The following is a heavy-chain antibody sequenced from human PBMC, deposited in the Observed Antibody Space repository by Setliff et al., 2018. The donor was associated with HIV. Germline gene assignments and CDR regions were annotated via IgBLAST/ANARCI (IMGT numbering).Heavy chain of an antibody. J-gene: IGHJ4*02. D-gene: IGHD6-13*01. Sequence: GGSLRLSCAASGFTFSSSDMHWVRQTPGKGLEWVAVIWYDGSNRYYADSVKGRFTISRDNSKKMLFLQMNSLRAEDTAVYYCAKDLDSSSWTFDYWGQGTLVTVSS. V-gene: IGHV3-33*06. CDR2: IWYDGSNR. CDR3: AKDLDSSSWTFDY. CDR1: GFTFSSSD.